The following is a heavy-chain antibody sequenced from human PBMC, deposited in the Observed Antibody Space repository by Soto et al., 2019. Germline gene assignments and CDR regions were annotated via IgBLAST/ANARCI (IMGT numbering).Heavy chain of an antibody. CDR2: ISYDGSNK. V-gene: IGHV3-30-3*01. CDR1: GFTFSSYA. CDR3: ARDMDSSLFSPSYGMDV. J-gene: IGHJ6*02. D-gene: IGHD6-13*01. Sequence: GGSLRLSCAASGFTFSSYAMHWVRQAPGKGLEWVAVISYDGSNKYYADSVKGRFTISRDNSKNTLYLQMNSLRAEDTAVYYCARDMDSSLFSPSYGMDVWGQGTTVTVSS.